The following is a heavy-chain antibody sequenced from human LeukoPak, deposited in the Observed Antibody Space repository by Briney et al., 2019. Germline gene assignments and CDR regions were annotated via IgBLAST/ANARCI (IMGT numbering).Heavy chain of an antibody. CDR2: IYYSGST. CDR1: GGSISSYY. J-gene: IGHJ4*02. CDR3: ARLSGYPDY. D-gene: IGHD3-22*01. Sequence: SETLTLTCTVSGGSISSYYWSWIRQPPGKGLEWIGYIYYSGSTNYNPSLKSRVTISVDTSKNQFSLKLSSVTAADTAVYYCARLSGYPDYWGQGTLVTVSS. V-gene: IGHV4-59*01.